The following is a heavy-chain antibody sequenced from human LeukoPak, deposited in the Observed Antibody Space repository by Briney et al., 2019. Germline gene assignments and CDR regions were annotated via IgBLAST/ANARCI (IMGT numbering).Heavy chain of an antibody. CDR3: ARDAAVAYFDL. V-gene: IGHV3-48*03. Sequence: GGSLRLSCAASGFTFSSYEMNWVRQAPGKGLEWVSYISSSGSTIYYADSVKGRFTISRDNAKNSLYLQMNSLRAEDTAVYYCARDAAVAYFDLWGRGTLVTVSS. D-gene: IGHD6-19*01. J-gene: IGHJ2*01. CDR1: GFTFSSYE. CDR2: ISSSGSTI.